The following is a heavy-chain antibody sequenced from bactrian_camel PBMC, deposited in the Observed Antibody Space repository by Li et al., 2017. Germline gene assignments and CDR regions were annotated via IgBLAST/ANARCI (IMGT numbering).Heavy chain of an antibody. D-gene: IGHD5*01. CDR1: GFTFRSYA. J-gene: IGHJ4*01. V-gene: IGHV3S6*01. Sequence: VQLVESGGGLVQPGGSLRLSCAASGFTFRSYAMSWVRQAPGKGLEWVPGIWSDGSNTYYADSVKGRFTLSRDNDKNALYLQMTSLRPEDTATYYCAAVDGLAFGDYGLGICPREIGFWGQGTQVTVS. CDR3: AAVDGLAFGDYGLGICPREIGF. CDR2: IWSDGSNT.